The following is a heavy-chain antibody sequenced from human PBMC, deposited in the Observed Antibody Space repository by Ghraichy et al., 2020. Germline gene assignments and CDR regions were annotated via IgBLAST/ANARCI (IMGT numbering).Heavy chain of an antibody. CDR3: ARDLTSARSTDY. V-gene: IGHV3-48*01. J-gene: IGHJ4*02. Sequence: GGSLRLSCAASGFTLSSYSMNWVRQAPGKGLEWISYISDRRNIIFYADSVKGRFILSRDSAKNSLYLQMNSLRVEDTGTYFCARDLTSARSTDYWGQGTLVAVSS. CDR1: GFTLSSYS. D-gene: IGHD6-13*01. CDR2: ISDRRNII.